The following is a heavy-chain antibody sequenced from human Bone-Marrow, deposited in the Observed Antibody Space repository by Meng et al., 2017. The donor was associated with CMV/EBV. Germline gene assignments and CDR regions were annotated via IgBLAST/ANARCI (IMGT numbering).Heavy chain of an antibody. CDR1: GFTFSSYG. CDR2: ISSSSSYI. D-gene: IGHD2-2*01. V-gene: IGHV3-21*01. CDR3: ARFLVPAAISYYYGMDV. J-gene: IGHJ6*02. Sequence: GESLKISCAASGFTFSSYGMHWVRQAPGKGLEWVSSISSSSSYIYYADSVKGRFTISRDNAKNSLYLQMNSLRAEDTAVYYCARFLVPAAISYYYGMDVWGQGTTVTVSS.